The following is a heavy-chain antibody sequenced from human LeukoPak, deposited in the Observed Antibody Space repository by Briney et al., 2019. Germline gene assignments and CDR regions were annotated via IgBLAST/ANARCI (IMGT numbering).Heavy chain of an antibody. CDR2: IRSKAYGRTT. D-gene: IGHD1-26*01. V-gene: IGHV3-49*03. Sequence: GGSLRFSCTASGFTFGDYAMSWFRQAPGKGLEWVGFIRSKAYGRTTEYAASVKGRFTISRDDSKSIAYLQMNSLKTEGTAVYYCTRGGATWFDYWGQGTLVTVSS. J-gene: IGHJ4*02. CDR1: GFTFGDYA. CDR3: TRGGATWFDY.